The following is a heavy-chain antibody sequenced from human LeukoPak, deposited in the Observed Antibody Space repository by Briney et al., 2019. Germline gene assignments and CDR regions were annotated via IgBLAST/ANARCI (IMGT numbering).Heavy chain of an antibody. V-gene: IGHV5-51*01. J-gene: IGHJ4*02. CDR1: GYSFTSYW. Sequence: PGGSLRLSCKGSGYSFTSYWIGWVRQMPGEGLEWMGIIYPGDSDTRYSPSFQGQVTISADKSISTAYLQWSSLKASDTAMYYCARSGDGAIGSPSYDYWGQGTLVTVSS. D-gene: IGHD5-24*01. CDR3: ARSGDGAIGSPSYDY. CDR2: IYPGDSDT.